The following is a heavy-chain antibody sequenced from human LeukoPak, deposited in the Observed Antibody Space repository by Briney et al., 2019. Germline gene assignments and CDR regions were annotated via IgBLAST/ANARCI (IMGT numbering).Heavy chain of an antibody. CDR1: GFTFSSYN. Sequence: GGSLRLSCAASGFTFSSYNMNWVRQAPGKGLEWVSSISSSSSYIYYADSVKGRFTISRDNAKKSLYLQMNSLRVEDTAVYYCARSELGYNYYYMDVWGKGTTVTISS. D-gene: IGHD3-10*01. CDR2: ISSSSSYI. V-gene: IGHV3-21*01. CDR3: ARSELGYNYYYMDV. J-gene: IGHJ6*03.